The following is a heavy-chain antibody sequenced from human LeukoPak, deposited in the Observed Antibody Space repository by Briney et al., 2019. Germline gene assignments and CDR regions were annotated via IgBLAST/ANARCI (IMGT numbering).Heavy chain of an antibody. D-gene: IGHD3-10*02. CDR1: GFTFSSYE. V-gene: IGHV3-48*03. Sequence: GGSLRLSCAASGFTFSSYEMNWVRQAPGQRLEWVSYISSSGSTIYYADSVKGRFTISRDNAKNSLYLQMNSLRAEDTAVYYCAELGITMIGGVWGKGTTVTISS. CDR3: AELGITMIGGV. J-gene: IGHJ6*04. CDR2: ISSSGSTI.